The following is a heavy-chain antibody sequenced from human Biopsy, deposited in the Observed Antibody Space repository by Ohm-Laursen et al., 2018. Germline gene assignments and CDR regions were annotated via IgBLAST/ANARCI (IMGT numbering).Heavy chain of an antibody. Sequence: SLRPSCAASGFTFSTYWVTWVRQAPGKGLEWVANIKRDGSQSNHADSVKGRFTISRDNAKNSLYLQMNSLRAEDTAVYYCTRDTTYYAGTTYYDALDVWGQGTTVTVSS. D-gene: IGHD2/OR15-2a*01. CDR3: TRDTTYYAGTTYYDALDV. CDR2: IKRDGSQS. CDR1: GFTFSTYW. V-gene: IGHV3-7*01. J-gene: IGHJ3*01.